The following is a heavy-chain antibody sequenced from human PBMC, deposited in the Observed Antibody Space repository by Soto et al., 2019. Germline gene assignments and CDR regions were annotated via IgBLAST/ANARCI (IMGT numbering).Heavy chain of an antibody. J-gene: IGHJ4*02. CDR1: GYIFTKYA. D-gene: IGHD5-12*01. CDR2: IDGGNGDT. V-gene: IGHV1-3*01. CDR3: ARGRERDGYIPLSY. Sequence: QVQLVQSGAEVKKPGASVKVSCEASGYIFTKYAMHWVRQAPGQRLEWMGWIDGGNGDTRYSQRFQGRVTITRDTSASTAYMELSSLRTEDTAVYYCARGRERDGYIPLSYWGQGTLVTVSS.